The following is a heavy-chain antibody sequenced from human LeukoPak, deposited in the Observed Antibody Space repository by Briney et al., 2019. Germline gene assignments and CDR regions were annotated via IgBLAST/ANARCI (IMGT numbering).Heavy chain of an antibody. V-gene: IGHV1-46*01. CDR1: GYTFASHY. J-gene: IGHJ4*02. D-gene: IGHD1-1*01. Sequence: ASVKVSCKASGYTFASHYMHWVRQAPGQGLEWMGIVDPSGGSTSRAQKFQGRITITRDTSTSTVYMELSSLRSEDTAVYYCARDNTATGPFNYWGQGTLVTVSS. CDR3: ARDNTATGPFNY. CDR2: VDPSGGST.